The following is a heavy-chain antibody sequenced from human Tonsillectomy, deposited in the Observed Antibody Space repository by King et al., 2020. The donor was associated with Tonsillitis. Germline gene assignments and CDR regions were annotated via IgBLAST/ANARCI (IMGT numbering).Heavy chain of an antibody. CDR1: GGSINSFH. D-gene: IGHD5-18*01. V-gene: IGHV4-59*01. Sequence: QLQESGPGLVKPSETLSLTCTVSGGSINSFHWRWIRQTPGKGLEWIGCVHYSGNTNFNPSLKSRVTISVDTSKNQFSLKLSSVTAADTAVYYCASGFSYGPEYGGQGTLVTVSS. CDR3: ASGFSYGPEY. CDR2: VHYSGNT. J-gene: IGHJ4*02.